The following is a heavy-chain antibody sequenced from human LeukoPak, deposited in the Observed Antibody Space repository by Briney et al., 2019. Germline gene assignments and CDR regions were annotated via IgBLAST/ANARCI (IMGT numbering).Heavy chain of an antibody. J-gene: IGHJ3*02. V-gene: IGHV3-23*01. CDR3: AKARGGSYYDAFEI. CDR2: IGGGGGST. D-gene: IGHD3-22*01. CDR1: GFTFSDYY. Sequence: GGSLRLSCAASGFTFSDYYMSWIRQAPGKGLEWVSTIGGGGGSTYYADSVKGRFTISRDNSKNTLYLQMNSLRDEDTATYYCAKARGGSYYDAFEIWGQGTMVSVSS.